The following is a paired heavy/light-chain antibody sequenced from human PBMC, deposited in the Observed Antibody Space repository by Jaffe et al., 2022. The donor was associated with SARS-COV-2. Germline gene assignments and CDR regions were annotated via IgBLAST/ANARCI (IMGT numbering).Heavy chain of an antibody. CDR1: GYTFTSYG. J-gene: IGHJ6*02. CDR2: ISAYTGNT. Sequence: QVQLVQSGAEVKKPGASVRVSCKASGYTFTSYGISWVRQAPGQGLEWLGWISAYTGNTEYKQKFQGRVTMTTNTSTRTAYMDLRSLRSDDTAVYYCARDQRDPLSVTYYYGLDVWGQGTTVTVSS. D-gene: IGHD3-16*02. V-gene: IGHV1-18*01. CDR3: ARDQRDPLSVTYYYGLDV.
Light chain of an antibody. CDR1: QSISTY. J-gene: IGKJ1*01. V-gene: IGKV1-39*01. CDR2: GAS. CDR3: QECYSIRT. Sequence: DIQMTQSPSSLSASVGDRVTITCRASQSISTYLNWYQQKPGKAPKLLIYGASRLHSGVPSRFSGGGSETDFTLTISSLQPDDFATYYCQECYSIRTFGQGTKVEIK.